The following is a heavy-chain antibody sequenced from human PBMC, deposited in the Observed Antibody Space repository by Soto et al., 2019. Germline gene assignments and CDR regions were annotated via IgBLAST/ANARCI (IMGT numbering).Heavy chain of an antibody. J-gene: IGHJ6*02. CDR2: FDPEDGET. V-gene: IGHV1-24*01. CDR3: ARDRPDYGGTLALGYYYYYGMDV. CDR1: GYTLTELS. Sequence: ASVKVSCKVSGYTLTELSMHWVRQAPGKGLEWMGGFDPEDGETIYAQKFQGRVTMTEDTSTDTAYMELSSLRSEDTAVYYCARDRPDYGGTLALGYYYYYGMDVWAKGPRSPSP. D-gene: IGHD4-17*01.